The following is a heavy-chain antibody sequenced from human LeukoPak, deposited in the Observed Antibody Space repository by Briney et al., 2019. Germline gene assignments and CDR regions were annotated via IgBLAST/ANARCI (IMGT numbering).Heavy chain of an antibody. D-gene: IGHD1-1*01. CDR2: ISTTSSAT. J-gene: IGHJ4*02. Sequence: GGSLRLSCAASGFRFGGFSMNWVCQAPGKGLEWISYISTTSSATYYAASVKGRFTISRDNAKNSLYLQMNSLRAEDTAVYYCARDFNVGYDFDYWGQGTLVTVSS. V-gene: IGHV3-48*01. CDR1: GFRFGGFS. CDR3: ARDFNVGYDFDY.